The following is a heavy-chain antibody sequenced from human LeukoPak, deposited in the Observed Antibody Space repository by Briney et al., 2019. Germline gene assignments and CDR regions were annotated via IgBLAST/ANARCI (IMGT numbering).Heavy chain of an antibody. V-gene: IGHV3-7*01. CDR3: TRLSEMIRGPQVIYYFDY. D-gene: IGHD3-10*01. Sequence: GGSLRLSCAASGFSFTTYGMSWVRQAPGKGLEWVANIKRDGSEKYYVDSVKGRFTIPRDNAKHSLYLQMNSLRAEDTAVYFCTRLSEMIRGPQVIYYFDYWGQGTLVTVSA. CDR1: GFSFTTYG. J-gene: IGHJ4*02. CDR2: IKRDGSEK.